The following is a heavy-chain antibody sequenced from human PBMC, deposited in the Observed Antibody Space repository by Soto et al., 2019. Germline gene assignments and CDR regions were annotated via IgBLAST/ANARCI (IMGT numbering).Heavy chain of an antibody. Sequence: GGSLRLSCSGSGFTVSSFGMHWVRQAPGKGLENVSTLSSNGIGTYYADSVKGRFTFSRDTSKNTLYLQMSSLRTEDTAVYYCVKDMGQAAVGIRYPYGLDXWGLGTTVTVS. J-gene: IGHJ6*02. V-gene: IGHV3-64D*06. CDR3: VKDMGQAAVGIRYPYGLDX. CDR1: GFTVSSFG. CDR2: LSSNGIGT. D-gene: IGHD6-13*01.